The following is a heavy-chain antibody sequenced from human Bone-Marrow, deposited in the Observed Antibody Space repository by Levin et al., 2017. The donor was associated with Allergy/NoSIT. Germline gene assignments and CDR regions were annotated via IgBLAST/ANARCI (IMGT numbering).Heavy chain of an antibody. CDR2: IKEDGTQT. J-gene: IGHJ4*02. D-gene: IGHD3-10*01. Sequence: GGSLRLSCAASGFSFSTYWMTWVRQAPGQGLERVTNIKEDGTQTYYVDSIKGRFTISRDNAKNSLYLQMNNLRAEDTAVYYCARDRGWQTFDYWGQGILVTVSS. CDR3: ARDRGWQTFDY. CDR1: GFSFSTYW. V-gene: IGHV3-7*04.